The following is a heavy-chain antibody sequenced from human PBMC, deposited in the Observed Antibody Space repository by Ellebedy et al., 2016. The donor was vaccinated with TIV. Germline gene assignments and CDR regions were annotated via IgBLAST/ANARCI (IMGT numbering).Heavy chain of an antibody. Sequence: ASVKVSCKGSGYSFTSYWIGRVRQMPGKGLEWMGIIYPGDSDTRYSPSFQGQVTISADKSISTAYLQWSSLKASDTAMYYCAWYSGSYFDYWGQGTLVTVSS. CDR3: AWYSGSYFDY. CDR1: GYSFTSYW. CDR2: IYPGDSDT. D-gene: IGHD1-26*01. V-gene: IGHV5-51*01. J-gene: IGHJ4*02.